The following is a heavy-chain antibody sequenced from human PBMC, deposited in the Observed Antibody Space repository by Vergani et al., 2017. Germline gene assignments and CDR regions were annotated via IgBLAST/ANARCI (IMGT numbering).Heavy chain of an antibody. CDR3: AKSPDSSENNWFDP. Sequence: EVQLVESGGVVVQPGGSLRLSCAASGFTFDDYTMHWVRQAPGKGLEWVSLISWDGGSTYYADSVKGRFTISRDNSKNSLYLQMNSLRAEDTAVYYCAKSPDSSENNWFDPWGQGTLVTVSS. J-gene: IGHJ5*02. CDR2: ISWDGGST. V-gene: IGHV3-43*01. D-gene: IGHD6-6*01. CDR1: GFTFDDYT.